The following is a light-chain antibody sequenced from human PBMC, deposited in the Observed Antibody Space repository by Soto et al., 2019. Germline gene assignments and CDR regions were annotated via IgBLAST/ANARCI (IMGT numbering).Light chain of an antibody. CDR1: QSVSSSY. J-gene: IGKJ1*01. CDR2: GAS. CDR3: QQRSDWPRT. V-gene: IGKV3D-20*02. Sequence: EIVLTQSPGTLSLSPGERATLSCRASQSVSSSYLAWYQQKHGQAPRLLIYGASSRATGIPARFSGSGSGTDFTITISSLEPEDFEVYDGQQRSDWPRTFGQGTKVDIK.